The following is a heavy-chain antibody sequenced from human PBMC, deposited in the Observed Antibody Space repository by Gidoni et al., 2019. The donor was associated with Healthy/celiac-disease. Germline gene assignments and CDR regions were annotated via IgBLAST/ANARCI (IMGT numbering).Heavy chain of an antibody. CDR3: ARVTLDPQRIAAARAFDI. V-gene: IGHV4-59*01. Sequence: QVQLQESGPGLVKPSETLSLTCTVSGGSISSYYWSWIRQPPGKGLEWIGYIYYSGSTNYNPSLKSRVTISVDTSKNQFSLKLSSVTAADTAVYYCARVTLDPQRIAAARAFDIWGQGTMVTVSS. J-gene: IGHJ3*02. D-gene: IGHD6-13*01. CDR2: IYYSGST. CDR1: GGSISSYY.